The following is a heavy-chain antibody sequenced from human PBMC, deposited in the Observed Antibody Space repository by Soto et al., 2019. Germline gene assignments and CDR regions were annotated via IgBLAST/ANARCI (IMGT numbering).Heavy chain of an antibody. CDR1: GFTFSDAA. CDR2: VSASASET. CDR3: AKCGVDYDILTGYYANNWFDP. Sequence: GGSLRLSCAGSGFTFSDAAMTWVRQAPGKGLEWVSFVSASASETYIADSVKGRFTISRDNSKNTLYLQMNSLGAEDTAVYYCAKCGVDYDILTGYYANNWFDPWGQGTLVTVS. V-gene: IGHV3-23*01. D-gene: IGHD3-9*01. J-gene: IGHJ5*02.